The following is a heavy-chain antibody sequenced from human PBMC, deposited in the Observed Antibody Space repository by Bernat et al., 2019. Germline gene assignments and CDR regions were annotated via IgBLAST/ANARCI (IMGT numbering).Heavy chain of an antibody. Sequence: EVQLVESGGGLVQPGGSLRLSCAASGFTFSSDWTSWVGQAPGKGLEWVVNIKQDGSEKDFVYAVKGRFTISRDNAKNSLYLQMNSLRAEDTAVYYCARGYYDSSGYCYAFDIWGQGTMVTVSS. CDR3: ARGYYDSSGYCYAFDI. CDR1: GFTFSSDW. D-gene: IGHD3-22*01. J-gene: IGHJ3*02. V-gene: IGHV3-7*03. CDR2: IKQDGSEK.